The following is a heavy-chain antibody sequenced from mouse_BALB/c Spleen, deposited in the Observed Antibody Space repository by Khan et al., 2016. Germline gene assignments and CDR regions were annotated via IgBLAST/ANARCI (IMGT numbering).Heavy chain of an antibody. CDR1: GYRFSSYW. Sequence: QVQLKQSGAELMKPGASVKISCKATGYRFSSYWIKWVKQRPGHGLEWIGEILPGNGSTNYNEKFKGKATFTADTSSNTAYMQLSSLTSEDSAVYYCARGAALLENAMDYWGQGTSATVSS. CDR3: ARGAALLENAMDY. J-gene: IGHJ4*01. D-gene: IGHD2-10*01. CDR2: ILPGNGST. V-gene: IGHV1-9*01.